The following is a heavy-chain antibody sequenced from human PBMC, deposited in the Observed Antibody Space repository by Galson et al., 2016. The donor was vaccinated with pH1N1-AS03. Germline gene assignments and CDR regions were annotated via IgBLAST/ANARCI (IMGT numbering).Heavy chain of an antibody. CDR2: MYPEDSDI. CDR1: GYGFNGYW. V-gene: IGHV5-51*03. CDR3: ERPSPLGNPGRKGLYSFDL. Sequence: QSGAEVKKPGDSLKISCKSSGYGFNGYWTGWVRQMPGKGLEWLGIMYPEDSDIRYSPSLRGQVTISADKSISTANLQWTSLEASDTGIYFCERPSPLGNPGRKGLYSFDLWGQGTKVTVS. J-gene: IGHJ3*01. D-gene: IGHD7-27*01.